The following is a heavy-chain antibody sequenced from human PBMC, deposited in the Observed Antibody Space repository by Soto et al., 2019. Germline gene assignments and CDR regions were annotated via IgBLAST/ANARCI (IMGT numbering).Heavy chain of an antibody. J-gene: IGHJ3*02. Sequence: ASETMSLTCTVSGGSISSGDYYWSWIRKPPGKGLEWIGYIYYSGSTYYNPSLKSRVTISVDTSKNQFSLKLSSVTAADTAVYYCARGEYYYDSSGYRHDAFDIWGQGTMVTVSS. V-gene: IGHV4-30-4*01. D-gene: IGHD3-22*01. CDR3: ARGEYYYDSSGYRHDAFDI. CDR2: IYYSGST. CDR1: GGSISSGDYY.